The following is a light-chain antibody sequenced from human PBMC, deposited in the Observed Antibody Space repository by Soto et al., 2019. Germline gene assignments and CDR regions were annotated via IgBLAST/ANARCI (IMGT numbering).Light chain of an antibody. CDR2: EVS. V-gene: IGLV2-23*02. Sequence: QSALTQPASVSGSPGQSITISCTGTSCNVGSYNLVSWYQQHPGKAPKLMIYEVSKRPSGVSNRFSGSKSGTTASLTISGLQAEDEADYYCCSYAGSRTVYVFGTGTKLTVL. CDR1: SCNVGSYNL. CDR3: CSYAGSRTVYV. J-gene: IGLJ1*01.